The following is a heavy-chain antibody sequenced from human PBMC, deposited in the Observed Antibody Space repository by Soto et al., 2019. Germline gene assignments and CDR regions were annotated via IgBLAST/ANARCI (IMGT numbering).Heavy chain of an antibody. Sequence: GGSLRLSCTASGFAFSSYAMNWVRQAPGKGLEWVTAISASGDRTYYSESVKGRLTISRDNAKSTLYLQMNSLGADDSAVYYCAKDSPKNSGSRGEYFQHWGQGTLVTVSS. CDR2: ISASGDRT. V-gene: IGHV3-23*01. D-gene: IGHD3-10*01. CDR1: GFAFSSYA. CDR3: AKDSPKNSGSRGEYFQH. J-gene: IGHJ1*01.